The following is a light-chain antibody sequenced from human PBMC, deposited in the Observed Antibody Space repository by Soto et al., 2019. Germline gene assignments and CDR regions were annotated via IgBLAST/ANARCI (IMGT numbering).Light chain of an antibody. CDR1: QSVSSSY. J-gene: IGKJ3*01. CDR3: QQYGSSPL. V-gene: IGKV3-20*01. Sequence: EIVLTRSPGTLSLSPGERPTLPCRASQSVSSSYLAWYQQKPGQAPGLLIYGASSRATGIPDRFSGSGSGTDFTLTISRLEPEDFAVYYCQQYGSSPLFGPGTKVDIK. CDR2: GAS.